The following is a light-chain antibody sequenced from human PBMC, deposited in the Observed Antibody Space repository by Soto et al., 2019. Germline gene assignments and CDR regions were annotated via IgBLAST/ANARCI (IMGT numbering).Light chain of an antibody. V-gene: IGKV1-6*01. CDR3: LQDYTYPRT. CDR2: AAS. J-gene: IGKJ3*01. Sequence: AIQMTQSPSSLSASVGDRVTITCRASQGIITDLGWYQQKPGKAPKLLIYAASTLKSGVPSRFSGSGSGTDFTLTISSLQPEDVATYYCLQDYTYPRTFGPGTKVGIK. CDR1: QGIITD.